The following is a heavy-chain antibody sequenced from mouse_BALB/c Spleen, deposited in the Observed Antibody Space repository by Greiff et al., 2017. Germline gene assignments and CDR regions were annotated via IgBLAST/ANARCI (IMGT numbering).Heavy chain of an antibody. D-gene: IGHD1-1*01. CDR1: GFTFSSYA. J-gene: IGHJ2*01. CDR2: ISSGGSYT. CDR3: ARDRGGSRTFDY. V-gene: IGHV5-9-4*01. Sequence: DVHLVESGGGLVKPGGSLKLSCAASGFTFSSYAMSWVRQSPEKRLEWVAEISSGGSYTYYPDTVTGRFTISRDNAKNTLYLEMSSLRSEDTAMYYCARDRGGSRTFDYWGQGTTLTVSS.